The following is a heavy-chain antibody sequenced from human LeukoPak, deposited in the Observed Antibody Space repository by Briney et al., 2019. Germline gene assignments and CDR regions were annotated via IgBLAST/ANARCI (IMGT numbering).Heavy chain of an antibody. V-gene: IGHV5-51*01. CDR2: IYPGDSDT. D-gene: IGHD5-24*01. CDR1: GYRFISYW. CDR3: ARSSRDGYNYDTFDI. Sequence: GESLKISCKGSGYRFISYWIGWVRQMPGEGLEWMGIIYPGDSDTRYSPSFQGQVTISGDKSISTAYLQWSSLKASDTAMYYCARSSRDGYNYDTFDIWGQGTMVTVSS. J-gene: IGHJ3*02.